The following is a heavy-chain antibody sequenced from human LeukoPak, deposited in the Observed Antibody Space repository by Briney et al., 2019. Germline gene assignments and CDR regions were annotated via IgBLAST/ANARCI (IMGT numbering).Heavy chain of an antibody. Sequence: LETLSLTCTVSGGSICSSSYYWGWICQPPGKGLEWIGSIYYSGSTYYNPSLKSRVTISVDTSKNQFSLKLSSVTAADTAVYYCARDMTYYDILTGYSDAFDIWGQGTMVTVSS. V-gene: IGHV4-39*07. J-gene: IGHJ3*02. CDR3: ARDMTYYDILTGYSDAFDI. CDR2: IYYSGST. D-gene: IGHD3-9*01. CDR1: GGSICSSSYY.